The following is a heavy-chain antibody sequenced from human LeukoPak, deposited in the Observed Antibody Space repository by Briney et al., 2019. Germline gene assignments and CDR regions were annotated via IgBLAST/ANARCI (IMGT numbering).Heavy chain of an antibody. D-gene: IGHD3-3*01. J-gene: IGHJ4*02. CDR1: GFTVSSNY. CDR2: IYSGGST. Sequence: GGSLRLSCAASGFTVSSNYMSWVRQAPGKGLEWVSVIYSGGSTYYADSVKGRFTISRDNSKNTLYLQMNSLRAEDTAVYYCAKDKIDDFWSGYYDYWGQGTLVTVSS. V-gene: IGHV3-66*02. CDR3: AKDKIDDFWSGYYDY.